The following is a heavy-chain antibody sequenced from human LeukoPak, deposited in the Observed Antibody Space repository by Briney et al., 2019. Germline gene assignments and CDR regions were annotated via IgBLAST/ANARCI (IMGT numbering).Heavy chain of an antibody. V-gene: IGHV1-24*01. CDR3: ATGYCSGGSCFVHRSGVFDY. CDR2: FDPEDGET. Sequence: ASVKVSCKVSGYTLTELSMHWVRQAPGKGLEWMGGFDPEDGETIYAQKFQGRVTMTEDTSTDTAYMELSSLRSEDTAVYYCATGYCSGGSCFVHRSGVFDYWGQGTLVTVSS. CDR1: GYTLTELS. D-gene: IGHD2-15*01. J-gene: IGHJ4*02.